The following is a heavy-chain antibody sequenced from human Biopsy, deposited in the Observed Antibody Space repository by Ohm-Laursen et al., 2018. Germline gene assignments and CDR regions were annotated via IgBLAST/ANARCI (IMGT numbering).Heavy chain of an antibody. CDR3: ARNTGWYGDLYYFDY. D-gene: IGHD6-19*01. Sequence: SVKVSCKVSGYSFTSYYMHWVRQAPGQGLEWMGMINPSGSTTSYPQIFQGRVTMTRDTSKSTVYMELSSLRSADTAVYFCARNTGWYGDLYYFDYWGQGTLVTASS. V-gene: IGHV1-46*01. CDR1: GYSFTSYY. J-gene: IGHJ4*02. CDR2: INPSGSTT.